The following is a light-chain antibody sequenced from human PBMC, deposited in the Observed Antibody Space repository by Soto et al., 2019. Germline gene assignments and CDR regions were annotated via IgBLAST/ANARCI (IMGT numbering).Light chain of an antibody. Sequence: EIVLTQSPATLSLSPEERATLSCRASQSVSSYLAWYQQKPGQAPRLLIYGASSRATGIPDRFSGSGSGTDFTLTISRLEPEDFAVYYCHQYGSSLWTFGQGTKVDIK. CDR2: GAS. CDR1: QSVSSY. J-gene: IGKJ1*01. V-gene: IGKV3-20*01. CDR3: HQYGSSLWT.